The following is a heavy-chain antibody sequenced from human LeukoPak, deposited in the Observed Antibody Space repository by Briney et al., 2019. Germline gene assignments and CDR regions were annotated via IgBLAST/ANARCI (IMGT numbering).Heavy chain of an antibody. Sequence: SETLSLTCTVSGDSISSYYWSWTRQPPGKGLEWIGYIYYSGSTNYNPSLKSRVTISVDTSKNQFSLKLSSVTAADTAVYYCARSRSSSWYWFDPWGQGTLVTVSS. D-gene: IGHD6-13*01. CDR1: GDSISSYY. CDR3: ARSRSSSWYWFDP. J-gene: IGHJ5*02. CDR2: IYYSGST. V-gene: IGHV4-59*08.